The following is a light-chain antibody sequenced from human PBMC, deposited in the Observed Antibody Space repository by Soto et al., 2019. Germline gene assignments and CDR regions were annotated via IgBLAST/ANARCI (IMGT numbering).Light chain of an antibody. CDR3: QQYATSPLN. CDR2: GAS. V-gene: IGKV3-20*01. Sequence: VLTQSPGTLSLSPGERATLSCRARQSVPKSYLAWYQQKPGQAPTLLVYGASSRATGIPAGCSGSGSGTDCTLTITRVEHTDFAVYYCQQYATSPLNLGGGTRV. J-gene: IGKJ4*01. CDR1: QSVPKSY.